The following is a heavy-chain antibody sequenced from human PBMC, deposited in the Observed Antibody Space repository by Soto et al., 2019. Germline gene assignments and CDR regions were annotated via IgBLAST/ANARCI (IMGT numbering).Heavy chain of an antibody. CDR3: AKEGGYSYGYGFDY. Sequence: EVQLLESGGGLVQPGGSLRLSVAASGFTFRGYARSWVPQAPGKGLEWVSAISGSGGSTYYADSVKGRFTISRDNSKNTLYLQMNSLRAEDTAVYYCAKEGGYSYGYGFDYWGQGTLVTVSS. CDR2: ISGSGGST. CDR1: GFTFRGYA. V-gene: IGHV3-23*01. J-gene: IGHJ4*02. D-gene: IGHD5-18*01.